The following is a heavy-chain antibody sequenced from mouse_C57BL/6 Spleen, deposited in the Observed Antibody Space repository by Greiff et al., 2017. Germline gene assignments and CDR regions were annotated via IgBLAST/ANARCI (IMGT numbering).Heavy chain of an antibody. J-gene: IGHJ4*01. V-gene: IGHV5-15*01. CDR1: GFTFSDYG. CDR2: ISNLAYSI. CDR3: ARESVGYAMDY. Sequence: EVMLVESGGGLVQPGGSLKLSCAASGFTFSDYGMAWVRQAPRKGPEWVAFISNLAYSIYYADTVTGRFTISRENAKNTLYREMSSLRSEDTAMYYCARESVGYAMDYWGQGTSVTVSS.